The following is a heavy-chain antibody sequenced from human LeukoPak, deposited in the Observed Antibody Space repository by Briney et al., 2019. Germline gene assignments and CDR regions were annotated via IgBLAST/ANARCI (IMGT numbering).Heavy chain of an antibody. V-gene: IGHV4-4*02. CDR1: GGSVSSSNW. J-gene: IGHJ5*02. CDR2: VYHSGST. CDR3: ARDSGGGWFDP. Sequence: SETLSLTCAVSGGSVSSSNWWSWVRQPPGKGLEWIGEVYHSGSTNYNPSLKSRVTISVDTSKNQFSLKLSSVTAADTALYYCARDSGGGWFDPWGQGTLVTVSS. D-gene: IGHD2-15*01.